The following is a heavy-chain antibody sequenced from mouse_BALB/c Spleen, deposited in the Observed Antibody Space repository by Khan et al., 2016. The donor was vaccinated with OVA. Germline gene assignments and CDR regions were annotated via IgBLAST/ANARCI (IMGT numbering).Heavy chain of an antibody. CDR1: GDSITSGY. D-gene: IGHD1-3*01. V-gene: IGHV3-8*02. Sequence: EVKLLESGPSLVKPSQTLSLTCSVSGDSITSGYCNWIRKFPGNKLEYMGYITYSGSTYYNPSLKSRISITRDTSKNQYYLQLNSVTTEDTATYYCARSGFYAMDYWGQGTSVTVSS. J-gene: IGHJ4*01. CDR2: ITYSGST. CDR3: ARSGFYAMDY.